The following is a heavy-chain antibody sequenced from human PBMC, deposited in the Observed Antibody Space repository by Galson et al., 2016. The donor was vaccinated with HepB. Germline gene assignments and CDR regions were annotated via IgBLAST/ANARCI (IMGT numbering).Heavy chain of an antibody. CDR3: ARGVTGTPYFDF. Sequence: ETLSLTCNVSGGSISSYFWSWIRQPPGKGLEWIGYIYKSGSTDYSPSLKSRVTVSLDTSKNHFSLRLRSVTAADTAVYYCARGVTGTPYFDFWGQGALVTVSS. J-gene: IGHJ4*02. CDR1: GGSISSYF. D-gene: IGHD2-21*02. CDR2: IYKSGST. V-gene: IGHV4-59*01.